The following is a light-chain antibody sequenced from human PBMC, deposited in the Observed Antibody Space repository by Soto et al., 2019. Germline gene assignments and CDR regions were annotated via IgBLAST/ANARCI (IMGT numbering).Light chain of an antibody. CDR3: QQNYDTPIT. J-gene: IGKJ5*01. CDR1: QGISRW. V-gene: IGKV1-12*01. Sequence: DIQITQSPSSFSSSVPDRFTITCGASQGISRWLAWYQQKPGKAPKLLIYAASSLQSGVPSRFSGSGSGTDFTLTISSLQPEDFATYFCQQNYDTPITFGQGTRLEIK. CDR2: AAS.